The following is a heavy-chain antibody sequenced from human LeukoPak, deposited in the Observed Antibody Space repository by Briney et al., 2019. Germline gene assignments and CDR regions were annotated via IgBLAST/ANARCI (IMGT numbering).Heavy chain of an antibody. D-gene: IGHD1-26*01. J-gene: IGHJ4*02. CDR3: AKDMRGSYLGRYYFDY. Sequence: GGSLRLSCAASGFTFSRYAMSWVRQAPGKGLEWVSAISGSGGSTYYADSVKGRFTISRDNSKNTLYLQMNSLRAEDTAVYYCAKDMRGSYLGRYYFDYWGQGTLVTVSS. V-gene: IGHV3-23*01. CDR1: GFTFSRYA. CDR2: ISGSGGST.